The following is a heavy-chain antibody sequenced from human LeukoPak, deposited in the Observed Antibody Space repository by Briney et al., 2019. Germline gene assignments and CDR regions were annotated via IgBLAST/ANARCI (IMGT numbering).Heavy chain of an antibody. Sequence: SQTLSLTYAISVHIVSSNSATGNSSRQSPSRGLEWLGRTYYADKWYNDYAGWVKSRIAIYPDTSKNQFSLQLNSVTPEDTAVYYGARKIVGADYMDVWGKGATVIVSS. D-gene: IGHD1-26*01. CDR2: TYYADKWYN. V-gene: IGHV6-1*01. CDR1: VHIVSSNSAT. J-gene: IGHJ6*03. CDR3: ARKIVGADYMDV.